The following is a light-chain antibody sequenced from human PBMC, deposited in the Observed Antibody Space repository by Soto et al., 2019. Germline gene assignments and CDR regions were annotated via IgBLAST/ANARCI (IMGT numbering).Light chain of an antibody. Sequence: DIVMTQSPDSLAVSLGERATINCKSSQSVLYSSNKKNYLAWYQQKPGQPPKLLIYWASTRESGVPDRFSGSGSGTDVTLPISSLQAEDVAVYYCQQYYSTLPITFGQGTRLEIK. CDR2: WAS. J-gene: IGKJ5*01. V-gene: IGKV4-1*01. CDR3: QQYYSTLPIT. CDR1: QSVLYSSNKKNY.